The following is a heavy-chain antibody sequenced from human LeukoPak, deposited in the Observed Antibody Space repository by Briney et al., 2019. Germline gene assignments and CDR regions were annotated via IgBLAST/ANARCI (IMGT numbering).Heavy chain of an antibody. J-gene: IGHJ3*02. D-gene: IGHD3-22*01. Sequence: GGSLRLSCAASGFTFSSYWMSWVRQAPGKGLEWVSVIYSGGSTYYADSVKGRFTISRDNSKNTLYLQMNSLRAEDTAVYYCARGYYYEDAFDIWGQGTMVTVSS. CDR2: IYSGGST. V-gene: IGHV3-53*01. CDR3: ARGYYYEDAFDI. CDR1: GFTFSSYW.